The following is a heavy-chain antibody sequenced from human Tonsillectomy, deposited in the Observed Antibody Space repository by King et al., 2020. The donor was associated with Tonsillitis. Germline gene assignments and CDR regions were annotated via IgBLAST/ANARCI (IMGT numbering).Heavy chain of an antibody. CDR1: GFTFFSYG. J-gene: IGHJ4*02. CDR2: IRYDGSNK. D-gene: IGHD2-15*01. Sequence: VQLVESGGGVVQPGGALRLSCAASGFTFFSYGMHWVRQAPGKGLEWVAFIRYDGSNKYYSDSVKGRFTVSRDNFKNTLYQQMNSLRAEDTAVYYCAKAWVGDSYNFDYCGQEALVTVSS. CDR3: AKAWVGDSYNFDY. V-gene: IGHV3-30*02.